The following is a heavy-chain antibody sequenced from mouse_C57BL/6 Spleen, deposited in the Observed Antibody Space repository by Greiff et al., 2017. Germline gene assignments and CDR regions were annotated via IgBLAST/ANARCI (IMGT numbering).Heavy chain of an antibody. CDR2: INYDGSST. CDR3: ARGPYGSSWGVFAY. J-gene: IGHJ3*01. D-gene: IGHD1-1*01. V-gene: IGHV5-16*01. Sequence: EVKLVESEGGLVQPGSSMKLSCTASGFTFSDYYMAWVRQVPEKGLEWVANINYDGSSTYYLDSLKSRFIISRDNAKNILYLQMSSLKSEDTATYYCARGPYGSSWGVFAYWGQGTLVTASA. CDR1: GFTFSDYY.